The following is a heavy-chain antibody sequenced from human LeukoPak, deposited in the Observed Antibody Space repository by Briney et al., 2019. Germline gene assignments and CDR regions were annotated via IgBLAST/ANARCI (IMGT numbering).Heavy chain of an antibody. CDR2: THHSGNT. Sequence: SETLSLTCTVSGYSISSGYYWGWIRQPPGKGLDWIGSTHHSGNTYYNPSLKSRVTISVDTSENQFSLKLSSVTAADTAVYYCARRVERQYYFDYWGQGTLVTVSS. D-gene: IGHD2-15*01. CDR1: GYSISSGYY. CDR3: ARRVERQYYFDY. V-gene: IGHV4-38-2*02. J-gene: IGHJ4*02.